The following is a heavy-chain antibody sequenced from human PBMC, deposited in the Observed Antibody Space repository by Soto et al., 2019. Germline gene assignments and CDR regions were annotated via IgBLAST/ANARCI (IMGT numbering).Heavy chain of an antibody. D-gene: IGHD1-20*01. CDR1: GFTFSSYG. CDR2: IWYDGSNK. V-gene: IGHV3-33*01. Sequence: QVQLVESGGGVVQPGRSLRLSCAASGFTFSSYGMHWVRQAPGKGLEWVAVIWYDGSNKYYADSVKGRFTISRDNSKNTLYSQMNSLRAADTAVHYCASQTYSWNDPDAFDIWGKGTMVTASS. CDR3: ASQTYSWNDPDAFDI. J-gene: IGHJ3*02.